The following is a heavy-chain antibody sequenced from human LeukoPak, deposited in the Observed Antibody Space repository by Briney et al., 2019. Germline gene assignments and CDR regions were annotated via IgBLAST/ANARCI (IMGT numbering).Heavy chain of an antibody. Sequence: ASVKVSCKASGYTFLNYYIHWVRQAPGQGLEWMGIINPSGGSTTYAQKIQGRVTLTRDTSTSTVYMELSSLRSEDTSVYYCAREGYGSGRRLGMDVWGQGTTVTVSS. D-gene: IGHD3-10*01. J-gene: IGHJ6*02. CDR2: INPSGGST. CDR3: AREGYGSGRRLGMDV. CDR1: GYTFLNYY. V-gene: IGHV1-46*01.